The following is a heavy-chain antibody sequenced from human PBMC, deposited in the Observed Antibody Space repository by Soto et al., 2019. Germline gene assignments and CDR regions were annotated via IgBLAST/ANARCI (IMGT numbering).Heavy chain of an antibody. V-gene: IGHV1-69*13. CDR1: GGTFSSYG. CDR2: IIPIFGTA. Sequence: SSVKVSCKASGGTFSSYGISWVRQAPGQGLEWMGGIIPIFGTANYAQKFQGRVTITADESTSTAYMELSSLRSEDTAVYYCAGADTAMVASQKGNYYYGMDVWG. CDR3: AGADTAMVASQKGNYYYGMDV. J-gene: IGHJ6*02. D-gene: IGHD5-18*01.